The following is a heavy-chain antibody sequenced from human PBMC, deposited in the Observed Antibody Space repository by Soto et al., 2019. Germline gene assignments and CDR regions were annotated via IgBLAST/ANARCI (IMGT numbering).Heavy chain of an antibody. V-gene: IGHV3-53*01. J-gene: IGHJ4*02. Sequence: GSLSLLYSASWFTDQSTILLGVGQAPGKGLEWVSIIFSRGESFYADSVKGRFTISRDSSDNTVYLQMNSLKAEDTAGYYCARGGIGMVRTFDHWGQGTLVTVSS. CDR2: IFSRGES. D-gene: IGHD3-10*01. CDR1: WFTDQSTI. CDR3: ARGGIGMVRTFDH.